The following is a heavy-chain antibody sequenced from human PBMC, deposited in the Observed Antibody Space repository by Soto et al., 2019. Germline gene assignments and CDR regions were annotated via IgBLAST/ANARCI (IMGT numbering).Heavy chain of an antibody. Sequence: GGSLRLSCAASGFMFSSFDMHWVRQAPGKGLEWVAVISSDGNSKSYADSVKGRFTVSRDNSEKTLFLQMNSLRPEDTAAYFCAKDRNSGWAPHYYYYHGMDVWGLGTTVTSP. D-gene: IGHD6-19*01. CDR3: AKDRNSGWAPHYYYYHGMDV. J-gene: IGHJ6*02. V-gene: IGHV3-30*18. CDR1: GFMFSSFD. CDR2: ISSDGNSK.